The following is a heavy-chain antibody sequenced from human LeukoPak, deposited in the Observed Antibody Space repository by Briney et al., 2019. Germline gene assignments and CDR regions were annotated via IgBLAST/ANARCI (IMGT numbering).Heavy chain of an antibody. V-gene: IGHV3-23*01. J-gene: IGHJ4*02. Sequence: PGGSLRLSCAASGFTFSSHAMSWVRQAPGKGLEWVSAISGSGGSTYYADSVKGRFTISRDNSKNTLYLQMNSLRAEDTAVYYCAKDAGYCSSTSCDPWYYFDYWGQGTLVTVSS. D-gene: IGHD2-2*01. CDR2: ISGSGGST. CDR3: AKDAGYCSSTSCDPWYYFDY. CDR1: GFTFSSHA.